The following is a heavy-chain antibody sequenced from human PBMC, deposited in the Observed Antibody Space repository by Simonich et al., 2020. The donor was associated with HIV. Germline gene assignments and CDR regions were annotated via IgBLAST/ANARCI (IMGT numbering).Heavy chain of an antibody. CDR3: ARGRRWAYY. CDR1: GGSFCCYY. D-gene: IGHD6-13*01. J-gene: IGHJ4*02. Sequence: QVQLQQWGAGLLKPSETLSLTCAVYGGSFCCYYWSWIRPPPGTGREWIGEIIHSGSTNYHPTLKCRVTIAVDTSKNQFSLKQSSVTAADTAVYYCARGRRWAYYWGQGTLVTVSS. V-gene: IGHV4-34*01. CDR2: IIHSGST.